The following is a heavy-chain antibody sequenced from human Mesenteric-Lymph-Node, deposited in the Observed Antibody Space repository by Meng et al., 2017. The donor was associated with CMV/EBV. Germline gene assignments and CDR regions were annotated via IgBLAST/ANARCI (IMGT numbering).Heavy chain of an antibody. CDR1: GFTFSSHS. V-gene: IGHV3-21*01. J-gene: IGHJ4*02. CDR2: ISSSSSYI. D-gene: IGHD4-17*01. Sequence: GESLKISCAASGFTFSSHSMNWVRQAPGKGLEWVSSISSSSSYIYYADSVKGRFTISRDNAKNSLYLQMNSLRAEDTAVYYCAREGEDYGDYSGYWGQGTLVTVSS. CDR3: AREGEDYGDYSGY.